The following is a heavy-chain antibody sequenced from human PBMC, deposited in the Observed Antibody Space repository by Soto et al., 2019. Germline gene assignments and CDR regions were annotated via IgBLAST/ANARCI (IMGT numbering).Heavy chain of an antibody. Sequence: ASVKVSCKASGYTFTSYGISWVRQAPGQGLEWMGWISAYNGKTNYAQKLQGRVTMTTDTSKSTAYMELRSLRSEDAAVYYCAKDRAAVAGPNDAFDIWGQGTIVNVSS. J-gene: IGHJ3*02. CDR3: AKDRAAVAGPNDAFDI. CDR2: ISAYNGKT. V-gene: IGHV1-18*01. D-gene: IGHD6-19*01. CDR1: GYTFTSYG.